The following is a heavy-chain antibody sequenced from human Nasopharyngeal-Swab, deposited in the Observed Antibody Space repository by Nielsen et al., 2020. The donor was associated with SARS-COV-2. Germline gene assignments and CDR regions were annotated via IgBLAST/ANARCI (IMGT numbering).Heavy chain of an antibody. J-gene: IGHJ3*02. CDR3: AHRQAIVEAFDI. CDR1: GFSLRTRGVG. CDR2: IYWDDDK. D-gene: IGHD3-22*01. Sequence: SGPTLFKPTQTLTLTCTFSGFSLRTRGVGVGWIRQPPGKALEWLALIYWDDDKRYSPSLKSRLTITKDTSKNQVVLTMTNMDPVDTATYYCAHRQAIVEAFDIWGQGTMVTVSS. V-gene: IGHV2-5*02.